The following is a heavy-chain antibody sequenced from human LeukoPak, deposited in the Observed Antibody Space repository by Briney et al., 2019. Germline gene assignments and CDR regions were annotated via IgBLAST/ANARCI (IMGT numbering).Heavy chain of an antibody. CDR1: GFTFSSYA. D-gene: IGHD3-10*01. Sequence: PGGSLRLSCAASGFTFSSYAMSWVRQAPGKGLEWVSDISGSGGSTYYADSVKGRFTISRDNSKNTLYLQMNSLRAEDTAVYYCAKDSDYYGSRGMADYWGQGTLVTVSS. J-gene: IGHJ4*02. V-gene: IGHV3-23*01. CDR3: AKDSDYYGSRGMADY. CDR2: ISGSGGST.